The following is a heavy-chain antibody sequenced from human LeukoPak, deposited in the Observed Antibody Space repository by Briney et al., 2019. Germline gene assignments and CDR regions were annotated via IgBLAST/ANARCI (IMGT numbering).Heavy chain of an antibody. V-gene: IGHV6-1*01. CDR2: TYYRTKWYN. D-gene: IGHD3-22*01. CDR3: ARSFQESSVAAFES. Sequence: SQTLSLTCAISGDSVSSNSAAWNWIRQSPSRGLEWLGRTYYRTKWYNDYAVSVNSRITINPDTSKNQFSLQLNSVTPEDTAVYYCARSFQESSVAAFESWGQGTLVTVSS. CDR1: GDSVSSNSAA. J-gene: IGHJ4*02.